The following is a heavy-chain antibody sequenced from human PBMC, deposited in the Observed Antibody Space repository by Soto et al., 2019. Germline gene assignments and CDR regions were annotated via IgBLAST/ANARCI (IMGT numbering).Heavy chain of an antibody. CDR2: INPSGGST. D-gene: IGHD3-10*01. Sequence: GASVKVSCKASGYTFTSYYMHWVRQAPGQGLEWMGIINPSGGSTSYAQKFQGRVTMTRDTSTSTVYMELSSLRSEDTAVYYCAISSASGSGRYYEFDFWGQGTVVTVSS. V-gene: IGHV1-46*03. J-gene: IGHJ4*02. CDR3: AISSASGSGRYYEFDF. CDR1: GYTFTSYY.